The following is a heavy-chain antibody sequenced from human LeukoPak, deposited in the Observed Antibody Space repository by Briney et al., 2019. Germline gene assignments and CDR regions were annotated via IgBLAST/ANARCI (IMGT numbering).Heavy chain of an antibody. Sequence: GGSLSLSCAASGFTFSTYWMNWYRQAPGKGLEWVGNINQDASEINYVDSVRGRFTISRDNAKNSLHLQMNSLRAEDTAVYYCATDRDNSDWQKRFDSWGQGTLVTASS. CDR3: ATDRDNSDWQKRFDS. CDR2: INQDASEI. J-gene: IGHJ4*02. CDR1: GFTFSTYW. D-gene: IGHD2-21*02. V-gene: IGHV3-7*01.